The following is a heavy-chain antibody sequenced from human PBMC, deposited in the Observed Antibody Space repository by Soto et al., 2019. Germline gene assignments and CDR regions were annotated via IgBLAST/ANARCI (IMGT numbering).Heavy chain of an antibody. CDR1: AFTFSSYW. CDR2: INSDGSTT. Sequence: EVQLVETGGGLVQPGGSLRLSCAASAFTFSSYWMHWVRQAPGKGLVWVSRINSDGSTTSYADSVKGRFTISRDNAKNTLYVQMNSLTAEDTAVFYCARASTVSSPPWYFDFWGRGILVTVSS. D-gene: IGHD4-17*01. V-gene: IGHV3-74*01. CDR3: ARASTVSSPPWYFDF. J-gene: IGHJ2*01.